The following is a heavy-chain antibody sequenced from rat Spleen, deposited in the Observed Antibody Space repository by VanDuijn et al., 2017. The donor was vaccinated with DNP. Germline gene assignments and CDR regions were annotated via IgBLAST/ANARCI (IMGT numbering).Heavy chain of an antibody. CDR3: APGYFDY. CDR2: MWNGGGT. D-gene: IGHD1-4*01. V-gene: IGHV2-47*01. J-gene: IGHJ2*01. CDR1: GLSLTSNS. Sequence: QVQLKESGPGLVQPSQTLSLTCTVSGLSLTSNSVSWIRQPPGKGLEWMGAMWNGGGTDYNSAFKSRLSISRDTSKSQVFLKMNSLQTEDTAMYFCAPGYFDYWGQGVMVTVSS.